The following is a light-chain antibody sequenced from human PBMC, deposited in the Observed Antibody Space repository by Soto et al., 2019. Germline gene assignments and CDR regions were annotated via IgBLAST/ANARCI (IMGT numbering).Light chain of an antibody. CDR3: QQYYSYPRT. CDR1: QGISSY. CDR2: AAS. V-gene: IGKV1-8*01. Sequence: RMTQSPSSLSASTGDRFTITCRASQGISSYLAWYQQKPGKAPKLLIYAASTLQSGVPSRFSGSGSGTDFTLTISCLQSEDFATYYCQQYYSYPRTFGQGTKVDIK. J-gene: IGKJ1*01.